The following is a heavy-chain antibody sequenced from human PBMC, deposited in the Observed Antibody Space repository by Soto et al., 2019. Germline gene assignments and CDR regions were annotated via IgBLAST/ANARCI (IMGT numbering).Heavy chain of an antibody. D-gene: IGHD3-3*01. V-gene: IGHV4-59*01. CDR1: GGSISTYY. Sequence: SETLSLTCTVSGGSISTYYWSWIRQPPGKGLEWIGYIYYSATTNYNPSLKSRVTISLDTSENQFSLKLSSVTAADTAVYYCAKARAQYYDFWSGYPVDYWGQGTLVTVSS. CDR3: AKARAQYYDFWSGYPVDY. J-gene: IGHJ4*02. CDR2: IYYSATT.